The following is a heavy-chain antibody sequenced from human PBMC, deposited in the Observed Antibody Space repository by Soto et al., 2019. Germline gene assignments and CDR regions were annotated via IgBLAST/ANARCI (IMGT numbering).Heavy chain of an antibody. CDR3: ASPESFDMLVRGDYYGMDV. V-gene: IGHV3-30-3*01. J-gene: IGHJ6*02. CDR2: ISYDGSNK. Sequence: QVQLVESGGGVVQPGRSLRLSCAASGFTLSSYAMHWVRQAPGKGLEWVAVISYDGSNKYYADSVKGRFTISRDNSKNTLYLQMNSLRAEDTAVYYCASPESFDMLVRGDYYGMDVWGQGTTVTVSS. D-gene: IGHD6-6*01. CDR1: GFTLSSYA.